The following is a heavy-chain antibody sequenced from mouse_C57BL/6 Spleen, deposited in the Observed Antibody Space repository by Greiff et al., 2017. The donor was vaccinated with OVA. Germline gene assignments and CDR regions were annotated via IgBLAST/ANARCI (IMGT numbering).Heavy chain of an antibody. CDR2: IYPGNSDT. D-gene: IGHD2-3*01. J-gene: IGHJ2*01. CDR1: GYTFTSYW. CDR3: TREEGYDGYRYFDY. V-gene: IGHV1-5*01. Sequence: EVKLVESGTVLARPGASVKMSCKTSGYTFTSYWMHWVKQRPGQGLEWIGAIYPGNSDTSYNQKFKGKAKLTAVTSASTAYMELSSLTNEDSAVYYCTREEGYDGYRYFDYWGQGTTLTVSS.